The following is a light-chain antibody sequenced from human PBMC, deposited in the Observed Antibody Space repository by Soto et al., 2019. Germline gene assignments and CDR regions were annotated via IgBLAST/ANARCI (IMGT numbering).Light chain of an antibody. CDR2: NVS. Sequence: DVVLTQSPLSLPVTLGQQASISCRSSQGLIYSDGNTYFNWFQQRPVQPPKGLIHNVSNRYSGVPDRFSGSGAGTDFTLKISRVEAEDVGIDYCIQNTHWPRTFGQGTKVEIK. CDR1: QGLIYSDGNTY. J-gene: IGKJ1*01. V-gene: IGKV2-30*01. CDR3: IQNTHWPRT.